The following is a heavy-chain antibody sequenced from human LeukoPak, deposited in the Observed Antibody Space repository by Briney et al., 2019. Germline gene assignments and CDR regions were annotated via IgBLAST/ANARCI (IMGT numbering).Heavy chain of an antibody. CDR2: VYFSGTT. V-gene: IGHV4-61*02. CDR3: ARDRTLAGLDY. J-gene: IGHJ4*02. D-gene: IGHD6-19*01. CDR1: GGSISSGRHY. Sequence: SQTLSLTCTVSGGSISSGRHYSSWIRQPAGKGLEWIGRVYFSGTTNYNPSLKSRVTISVDTSKNQFSLKLSSVTAADTAIYYCARDRTLAGLDYWDQGTLVTVSS.